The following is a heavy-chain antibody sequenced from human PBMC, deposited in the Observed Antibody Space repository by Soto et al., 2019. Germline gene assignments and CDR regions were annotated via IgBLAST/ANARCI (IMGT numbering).Heavy chain of an antibody. CDR1: GDSISSSSYY. CDR2: IHGNGGT. V-gene: IGHV4-39*01. Sequence: QLQLEESGPGLVKSSETLSLTCSVSGDSISSSSYYWGWIRQSPGEGLEWIGSIHGNGGTQYHPALSSRVIISVDTSANQFSLRLTSVTAADTAVYYCASRYGPSEFDHWGQGSLVTVSS. D-gene: IGHD3-9*01. J-gene: IGHJ4*02. CDR3: ASRYGPSEFDH.